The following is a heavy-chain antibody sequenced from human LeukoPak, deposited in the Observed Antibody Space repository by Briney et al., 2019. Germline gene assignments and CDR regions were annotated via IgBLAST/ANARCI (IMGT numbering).Heavy chain of an antibody. D-gene: IGHD3-3*01. CDR3: AAGGTIWDFDY. J-gene: IGHJ4*02. Sequence: SVKVSCKASGSTFGTSAVQWVRQARGQGLEWIAWIVVGRGNTNYAQRFQERVTITRDMSTRTVYMELTGLRSDDTAVYYCAAGGTIWDFDYWGQGTLVTVSS. CDR1: GSTFGTSA. V-gene: IGHV1-58*01. CDR2: IVVGRGNT.